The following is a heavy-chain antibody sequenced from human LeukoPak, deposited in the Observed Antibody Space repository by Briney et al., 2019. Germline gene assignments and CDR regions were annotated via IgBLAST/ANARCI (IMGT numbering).Heavy chain of an antibody. D-gene: IGHD3-22*01. CDR3: ARGIFDYDGTDYYHYYFDD. CDR1: GGSLSNYY. CDR2: IFTSGTT. Sequence: SETLSLTCTVSGGSLSNYYWSWIRQPAGKGLEWIGRIFTSGTTYYNPSLKSRVTMSVDTSKNQFSLKLRSVTAADTAIYYCARGIFDYDGTDYYHYYFDDWGQGRLVTVSS. J-gene: IGHJ4*02. V-gene: IGHV4-4*07.